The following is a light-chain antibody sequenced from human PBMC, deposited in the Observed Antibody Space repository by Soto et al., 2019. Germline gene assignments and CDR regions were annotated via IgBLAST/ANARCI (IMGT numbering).Light chain of an antibody. Sequence: QSVLTQPPSVSAAPGQTVSISCSGSSSNIGKNFVSWYQHVPGTAPKNVIFDNHKRPSGIPERFSGSKSGTSATLGITGLQTGDEADYFCVTWDTGLGAVIVGGGTKLTVL. CDR3: VTWDTGLGAVI. V-gene: IGLV1-51*01. J-gene: IGLJ2*01. CDR1: SSNIGKNF. CDR2: DNH.